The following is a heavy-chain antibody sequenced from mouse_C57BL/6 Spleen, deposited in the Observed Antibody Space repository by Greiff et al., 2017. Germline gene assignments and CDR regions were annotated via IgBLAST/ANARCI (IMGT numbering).Heavy chain of an antibody. Sequence: EVKLQESGPGLVKPSQSLSLTCSVTGYSITSGYYWNWIRQFPGNKLEWMGYISYDGSNNYNPSLKNRISITRDTSKNQFFLKLNSVTTEDTATYYCARDPLYYSNDYAMDYWGQGTSVTVSS. CDR3: ARDPLYYSNDYAMDY. V-gene: IGHV3-6*01. CDR1: GYSITSGYY. CDR2: ISYDGSN. J-gene: IGHJ4*01. D-gene: IGHD2-5*01.